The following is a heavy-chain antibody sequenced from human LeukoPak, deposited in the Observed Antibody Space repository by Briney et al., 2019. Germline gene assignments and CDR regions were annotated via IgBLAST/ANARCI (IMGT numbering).Heavy chain of an antibody. Sequence: SETLSLTCSVSGGSISNGSYYWNWIRQPAGKGLEWIGRMYTSGSTNYNPSLKSRVTISVDTSNNQFSLKLSSVTAADTAVYYCARAGVTSSWSQFDYWGQGTLVTVFS. D-gene: IGHD6-13*01. V-gene: IGHV4-61*02. CDR3: ARAGVTSSWSQFDY. J-gene: IGHJ4*02. CDR1: GGSISNGSYY. CDR2: MYTSGST.